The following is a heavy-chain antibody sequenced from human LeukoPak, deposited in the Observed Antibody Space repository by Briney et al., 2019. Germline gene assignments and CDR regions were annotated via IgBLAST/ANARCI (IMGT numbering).Heavy chain of an antibody. Sequence: ASVKVSCKASGYTFTSYDINWVRQATGQGLEWMGWMNPNSGNTGYAQKFQGRVTITRNTSIGTAYMELSSLRSEDTAVYYCARGFFEGVGGYDEGDYWGQGTLVTVSS. V-gene: IGHV1-8*03. CDR3: ARGFFEGVGGYDEGDY. J-gene: IGHJ4*02. D-gene: IGHD5-12*01. CDR2: MNPNSGNT. CDR1: GYTFTSYD.